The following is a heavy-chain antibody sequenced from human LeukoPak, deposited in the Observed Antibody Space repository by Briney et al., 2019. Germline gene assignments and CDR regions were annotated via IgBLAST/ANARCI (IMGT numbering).Heavy chain of an antibody. V-gene: IGHV1-8*01. CDR3: ARAVRLVDIVATIGYYFDY. Sequence: ASVKVSCKASGYTFTSYDINWVRQATGQGLEWMGWMNPNSGNTGYAQEFQGRVTMTRNTSISTAYMELSSLRSEDTAVYYCARAVRLVDIVATIGYYFDYWGQGTLVTVSS. J-gene: IGHJ4*02. CDR1: GYTFTSYD. D-gene: IGHD5-12*01. CDR2: MNPNSGNT.